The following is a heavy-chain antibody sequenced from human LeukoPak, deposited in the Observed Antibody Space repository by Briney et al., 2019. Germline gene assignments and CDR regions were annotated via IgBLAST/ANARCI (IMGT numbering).Heavy chain of an antibody. V-gene: IGHV3-30*04. CDR3: ARGVAVY. D-gene: IGHD6-19*01. Sequence: GGSLRLSCAASGFTFSSYAMHWVRQAPGKGLEWVAVISYDGSNKYYADSAKGRFTISRNNSKNTPYLQINSLSAEHTAVYYCARGVAVYWGQGTLVTVSS. J-gene: IGHJ4*02. CDR2: ISYDGSNK. CDR1: GFTFSSYA.